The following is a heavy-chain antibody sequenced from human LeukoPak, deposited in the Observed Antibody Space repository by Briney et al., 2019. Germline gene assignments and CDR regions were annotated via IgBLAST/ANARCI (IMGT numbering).Heavy chain of an antibody. J-gene: IGHJ3*02. CDR1: GFTFSSYA. D-gene: IGHD1-26*01. CDR3: ARYRFVVGATDSFDI. CDR2: ISGSGGRT. Sequence: GGFLRLSCAASGFTFSSYAMSWVRQAPGKGLEWVSAISGSGGRTYYADSAKGRFTISRDNSKSTLYLQMNSLRAEDTAVYYCARYRFVVGATDSFDIWGQGTMVTVSS. V-gene: IGHV3-23*01.